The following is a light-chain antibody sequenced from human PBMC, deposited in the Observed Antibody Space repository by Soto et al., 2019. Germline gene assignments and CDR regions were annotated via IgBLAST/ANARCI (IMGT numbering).Light chain of an antibody. V-gene: IGKV1-39*01. CDR1: QSIRTY. Sequence: IQVTQSPSSLSASVGDRVTITCRASQSIRTYLNWYQQRPGKPPKLLMHTASTLQTGVPSRFSGGGSGTDFTLTISSLQPEDFATYYCQQTYSTLDSFGQGTKLEI. J-gene: IGKJ2*03. CDR2: TAS. CDR3: QQTYSTLDS.